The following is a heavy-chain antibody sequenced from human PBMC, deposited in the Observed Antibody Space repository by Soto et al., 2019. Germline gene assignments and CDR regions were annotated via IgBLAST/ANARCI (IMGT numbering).Heavy chain of an antibody. D-gene: IGHD4-17*01. Sequence: SETLSLTCTVSGDSTRGSNYYWAWIRQSPGKGLEWVGTIYYSGSTYYNPSLKSRVTLSVDTTKNQFSLKVDSVTATDTALYYCARHGGTTPFDYWGPGTQVLVSS. J-gene: IGHJ4*02. CDR3: ARHGGTTPFDY. CDR1: GDSTRGSNYY. V-gene: IGHV4-39*01. CDR2: IYYSGST.